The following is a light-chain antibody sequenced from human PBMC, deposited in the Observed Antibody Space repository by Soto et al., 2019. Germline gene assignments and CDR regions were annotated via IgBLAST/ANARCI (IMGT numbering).Light chain of an antibody. CDR1: QSVLYSSNNKNY. CDR2: WAS. J-gene: IGKJ2*01. Sequence: DIVMTQSPDSLAVSLGERASINCKSSQSVLYSSNNKNYLAWYQQKPGQPPKLLIYWASTRESGVPDRFSGSGSGTDCTLTISSLPAEDVAVYYCQQYYSTPYTFGQGTKLEIK. CDR3: QQYYSTPYT. V-gene: IGKV4-1*01.